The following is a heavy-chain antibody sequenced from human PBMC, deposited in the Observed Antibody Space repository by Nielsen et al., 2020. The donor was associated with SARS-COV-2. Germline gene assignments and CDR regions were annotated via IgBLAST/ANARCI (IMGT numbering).Heavy chain of an antibody. D-gene: IGHD1-26*01. Sequence: ASVKVSCKASGYTFTSYAMHWVRQAPGQRLEWMGWINAGNGNTNYAQKLQGRVTMTTDTSTSTAYMELRSLRSDDTAVYYCASKVLYSGSYSGAFDIWGQGTMVTVSS. CDR3: ASKVLYSGSYSGAFDI. V-gene: IGHV1-3*01. CDR1: GYTFTSYA. CDR2: INAGNGNT. J-gene: IGHJ3*02.